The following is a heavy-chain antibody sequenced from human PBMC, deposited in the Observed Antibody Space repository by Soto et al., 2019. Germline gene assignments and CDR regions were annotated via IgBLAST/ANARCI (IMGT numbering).Heavy chain of an antibody. Sequence: SETLSLTCAVSGGSISSGGYSWSWIRQPPGKGLEWIGYIYHSGSTYYNPSLKSRVTISVDRSKNQFSLKLSSVTAADTAVYYCARGNVVAIDYWGQGILVNVSS. D-gene: IGHD2-21*01. CDR2: IYHSGST. CDR3: ARGNVVAIDY. CDR1: GGSISSGGYS. V-gene: IGHV4-30-2*01. J-gene: IGHJ4*02.